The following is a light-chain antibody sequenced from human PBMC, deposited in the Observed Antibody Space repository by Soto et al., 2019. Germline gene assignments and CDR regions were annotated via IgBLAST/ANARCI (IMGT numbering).Light chain of an antibody. CDR1: QSISSY. Sequence: DIQMTQSPSSLSASVGDRVTITCRASQSISSYLNWYQQKPGKAPKLLIYAASSLQSGVPSRFSGSGSGTDVTLTISSLQPEDFATYYCQQSYSTPRTFGQETKVEIK. CDR3: QQSYSTPRT. CDR2: AAS. V-gene: IGKV1-39*01. J-gene: IGKJ1*01.